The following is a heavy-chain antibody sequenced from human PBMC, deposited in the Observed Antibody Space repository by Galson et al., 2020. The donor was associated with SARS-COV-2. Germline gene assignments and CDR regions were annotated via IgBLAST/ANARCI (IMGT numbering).Heavy chain of an antibody. Sequence: ETSETLSLTCTVSGGSITRYYWTWLRQSPGRGLEWIGYVHHTGDTNYNPSLKRRVTMSLDTSRYQFSLNLDFVTAADTAVYYCVTYSHTDDYFCPYWGQGTLGTVSS. D-gene: IGHD4-17*01. J-gene: IGHJ1*01. CDR3: VTYSHTDDYFCPY. V-gene: IGHV4-59*08. CDR2: VHHTGDT. CDR1: GGSITRYY.